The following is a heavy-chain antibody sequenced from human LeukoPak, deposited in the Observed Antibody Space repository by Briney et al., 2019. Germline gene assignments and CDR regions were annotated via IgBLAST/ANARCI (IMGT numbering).Heavy chain of an antibody. CDR1: GFTFSDYY. J-gene: IGHJ6*02. V-gene: IGHV3-11*01. CDR3: ARGVGYYAAYYYYYGMDV. Sequence: GGSLRLSCAASGFTFSDYYMSWIRQAPGKGLEWVSYISSSGSTIYYADSVKGRFTISRDNAKNSLYLQMNSLRAEDTAVYYFARGVGYYAAYYYYYGMDVWGQGTTVTVSS. CDR2: ISSSGSTI. D-gene: IGHD2/OR15-2a*01.